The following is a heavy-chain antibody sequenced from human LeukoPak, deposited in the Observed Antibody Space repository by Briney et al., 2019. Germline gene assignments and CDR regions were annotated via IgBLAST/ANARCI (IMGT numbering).Heavy chain of an antibody. D-gene: IGHD3-10*01. CDR1: GFTFSSYW. V-gene: IGHV3-7*01. Sequence: PGGSLRLSCAASGFTFSSYWMSWVRQAPGKGLEWVANIKQDGSEKYYVDSVKGRFTISRDNAKNSLFLQMNSLRAEDTAVYYCARDGGATLVRGVITFDYWGQGTLVTVSS. CDR3: ARDGGATLVRGVITFDY. J-gene: IGHJ4*02. CDR2: IKQDGSEK.